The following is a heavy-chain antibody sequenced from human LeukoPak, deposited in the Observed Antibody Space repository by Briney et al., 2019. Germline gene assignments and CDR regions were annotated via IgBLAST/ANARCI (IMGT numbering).Heavy chain of an antibody. CDR3: ARWVATIEHSFDI. V-gene: IGHV4-34*01. D-gene: IGHD5-12*01. J-gene: IGHJ3*02. CDR2: ITHGGST. Sequence: SGPLSLTCAVYGASFNSYYWTWIRQSPGKGLEWIGEITHGGSTNYNPSLESRVTISVDTSKNQFSLKLTSVTAADTAVYYCARWVATIEHSFDIWGRGTMVTVSS. CDR1: GASFNSYY.